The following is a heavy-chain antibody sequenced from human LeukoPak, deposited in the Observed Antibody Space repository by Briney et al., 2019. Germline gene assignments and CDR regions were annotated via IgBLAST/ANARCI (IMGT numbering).Heavy chain of an antibody. V-gene: IGHV1-46*01. CDR3: ARSQGGNTLWLDP. CDR1: GYTFTSYY. CDR2: INTSGGST. D-gene: IGHD4-23*01. J-gene: IGHJ5*02. Sequence: ASVKVSFKASGYTFTSYYMHWVRQAPGQGLEWMGIINTSGGSTTYAQKFQGRVSMTRDTSTSTVYLEVSSLRSEDTAVYYCARSQGGNTLWLDPWGQGTLVTVSS.